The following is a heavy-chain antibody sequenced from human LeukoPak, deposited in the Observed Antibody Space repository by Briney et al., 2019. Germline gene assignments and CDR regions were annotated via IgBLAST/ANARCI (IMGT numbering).Heavy chain of an antibody. CDR3: ARDARPYCSGGSCYSNNYFDY. J-gene: IGHJ4*02. D-gene: IGHD2-15*01. Sequence: ASVKASCKASGYTFTGYYLYWVRQAPGQGLEWMGWINPNSGDTNYAQKLQGRVTMTTDTSTSTAYMELRSLRSDDTAVYYCARDARPYCSGGSCYSNNYFDYWGQGTLVTVSS. CDR2: INPNSGDT. CDR1: GYTFTGYY. V-gene: IGHV1-2*02.